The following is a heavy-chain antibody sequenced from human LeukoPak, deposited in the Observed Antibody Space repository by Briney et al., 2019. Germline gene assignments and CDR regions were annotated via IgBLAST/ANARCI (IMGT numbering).Heavy chain of an antibody. Sequence: KPSQTLSLTCTVSGGSISSSGYYWSWLRQHPGKGLEWIGYIYYSGTTYYNPSLKSRVTISVYTSKNQFSLKLFSVTAADTAVYYCAREDYYDSSGYLDYWGQGTLVTVSS. J-gene: IGHJ4*02. CDR3: AREDYYDSSGYLDY. V-gene: IGHV4-31*03. D-gene: IGHD3-22*01. CDR1: GGSISSSGYY. CDR2: IYYSGTT.